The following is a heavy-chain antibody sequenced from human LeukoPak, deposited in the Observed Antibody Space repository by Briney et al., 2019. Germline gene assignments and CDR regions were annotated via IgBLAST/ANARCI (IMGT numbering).Heavy chain of an antibody. D-gene: IGHD4-23*01. V-gene: IGHV4-59*01. J-gene: IGHJ4*02. Sequence: SETLSLTCTVSGGSISSYYWSWIRQPPGKGLEWIGYIYYSGSTNYNPSLKSRVTISVDTSKNQFSLKLSSVTAADTAVYYCARAPTNYGGNSVDYWGQGALVTVSS. CDR2: IYYSGST. CDR1: GGSISSYY. CDR3: ARAPTNYGGNSVDY.